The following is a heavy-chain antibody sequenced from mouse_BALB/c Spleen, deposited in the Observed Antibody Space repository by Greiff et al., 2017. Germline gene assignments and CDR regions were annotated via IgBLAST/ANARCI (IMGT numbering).Heavy chain of an antibody. CDR3: ARNSQLGLRHYAMDY. D-gene: IGHD3-1*01. CDR2: IWSGGST. CDR1: GFSLTSYG. J-gene: IGHJ2*01. V-gene: IGHV2-2*02. Sequence: QVQLQQSGPGLVQPSQSLSITCTVSGFSLTSYGVHWVRQSPGKGLEWLGVIWSGGSTDYNAAFISRLSISKDNSKSQVFFKMNSLQANDTAIYYCARNSQLGLRHYAMDYWGQGTTLTVSS.